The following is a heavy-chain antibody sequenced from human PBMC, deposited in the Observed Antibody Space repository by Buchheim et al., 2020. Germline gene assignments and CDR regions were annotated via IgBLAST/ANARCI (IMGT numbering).Heavy chain of an antibody. CDR1: GFTFSSYS. Sequence: EVQLVESGGGPVKPGGSLRLSCAASGFTFSSYSMNWVRQAPGKGLEWVSSISSSSSYIYCADSVKGRFTISRDNAKNSLYMQMNSLRAEDTAVYYCARGGASVTIFGVATFDYWGQGTL. CDR2: ISSSSSYI. D-gene: IGHD3-3*01. V-gene: IGHV3-21*01. J-gene: IGHJ4*02. CDR3: ARGGASVTIFGVATFDY.